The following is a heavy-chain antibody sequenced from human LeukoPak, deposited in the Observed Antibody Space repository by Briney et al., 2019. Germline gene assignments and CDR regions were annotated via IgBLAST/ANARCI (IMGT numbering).Heavy chain of an antibody. J-gene: IGHJ4*01. CDR3: ARDGYDLNTPMVSTIIDY. Sequence: GRSLRLSCAASGFTFSSYAMHWVRQAPAKGLEWVAVISYDGINKYCVDSVKGRFTISRDNSKNTLYLQMNSLRAEDTAVYYCARDGYDLNTPMVSTIIDYWGERSLFTVSS. CDR2: ISYDGINK. CDR1: GFTFSSYA. D-gene: IGHD5-18*01. V-gene: IGHV3-30-3*01.